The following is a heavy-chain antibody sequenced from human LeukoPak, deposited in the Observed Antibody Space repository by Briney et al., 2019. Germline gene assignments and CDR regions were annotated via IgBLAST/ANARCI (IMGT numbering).Heavy chain of an antibody. J-gene: IGHJ4*02. V-gene: IGHV5-10-1*01. Sequence: GESRQISCKGSGYSCTSYWISWVRQMPGKGLEWMGRIDPSDSYTNYSPSFQGHVTISADKSISTAYLQWSSLKASDTAMYYCARHLDDYYDSSGLDYWGQGTLDPVSS. D-gene: IGHD3-22*01. CDR1: GYSCTSYW. CDR2: IDPSDSYT. CDR3: ARHLDDYYDSSGLDY.